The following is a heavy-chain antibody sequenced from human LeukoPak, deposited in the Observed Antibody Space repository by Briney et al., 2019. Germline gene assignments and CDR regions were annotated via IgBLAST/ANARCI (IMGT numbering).Heavy chain of an antibody. CDR2: ISAYNGNT. J-gene: IGHJ4*02. CDR3: AVYDSSGYYITPLDY. D-gene: IGHD3-22*01. V-gene: IGHV1-18*04. Sequence: ASVKVSCKASGYTFTGYYMHWVRQAPGQGLEWMGWISAYNGNTNYAQKLQGRVTMTTDTSTSTAYMELRSLRSDDTAVYYCAVYDSSGYYITPLDYWGQGTLVTVSS. CDR1: GYTFTGYY.